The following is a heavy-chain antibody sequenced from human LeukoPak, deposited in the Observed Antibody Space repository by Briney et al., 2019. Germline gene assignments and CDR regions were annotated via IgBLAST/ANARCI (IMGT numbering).Heavy chain of an antibody. Sequence: SETLSLTCTVSGGSISSSSYYWGWIRQPPGKGLEWIGSIYYSGSTYYNPSLKSRVTISVDTSKSQFSLKLSSVTAADTAVYYCARHDHYDFWSGYPATFDYWGQGTLVTVSS. CDR1: GGSISSSSYY. V-gene: IGHV4-39*01. J-gene: IGHJ4*02. CDR2: IYYSGST. CDR3: ARHDHYDFWSGYPATFDY. D-gene: IGHD3-3*01.